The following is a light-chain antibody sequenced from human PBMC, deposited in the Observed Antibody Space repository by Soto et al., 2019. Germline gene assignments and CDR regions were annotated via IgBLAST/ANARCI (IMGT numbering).Light chain of an antibody. CDR3: CSYAGSEV. CDR1: SSDVGSYNL. CDR2: EGS. Sequence: QSALTQPASVSGSPGQWITISCTGTSSDVGSYNLVSWYQHHPGKAPKLMIYEGSKRPSGVSNRFSGSKSGNTASLTISGLQAEDEADYYCCSYAGSEVLGGGTKLTVL. J-gene: IGLJ2*01. V-gene: IGLV2-23*01.